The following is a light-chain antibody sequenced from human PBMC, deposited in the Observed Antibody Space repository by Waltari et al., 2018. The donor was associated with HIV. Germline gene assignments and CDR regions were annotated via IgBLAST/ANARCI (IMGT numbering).Light chain of an antibody. J-gene: IGLJ3*02. V-gene: IGLV1-40*01. CDR3: QSYDSSLSGWV. CDR1: SSNIGAEYA. Sequence: QPVLTQPPSVSGAPGQRVTISCTGTSSNIGAEYAVHGYQQLPGTAPKVLIYGNSDRPSGVPDRFSGSKSATSASLVITGLQAEDEGTYYCQSYDSSLSGWVFGGGTKLTVL. CDR2: GNS.